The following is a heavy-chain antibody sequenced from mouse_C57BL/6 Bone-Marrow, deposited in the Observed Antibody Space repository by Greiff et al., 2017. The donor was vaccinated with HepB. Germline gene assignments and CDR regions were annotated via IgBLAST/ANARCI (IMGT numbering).Heavy chain of an antibody. Sequence: QVQLQQSGAELVKPGASVKLSCKASGYTFTSYWMHWVKQRPGQGLEWIGMIHPNSGSTNYNEKFKSKATLTVDKSSSTAYMQLSSLTSEDSAVYYCARSLITTVVATDYYAMDYWGQGTSVTVSS. CDR1: GYTFTSYW. D-gene: IGHD1-1*01. CDR2: IHPNSGST. V-gene: IGHV1-64*01. CDR3: ARSLITTVVATDYYAMDY. J-gene: IGHJ4*01.